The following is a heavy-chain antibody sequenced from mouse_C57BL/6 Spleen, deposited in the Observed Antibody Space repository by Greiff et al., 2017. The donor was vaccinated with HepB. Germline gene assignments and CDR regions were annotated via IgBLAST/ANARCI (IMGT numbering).Heavy chain of an antibody. CDR3: GRDRERANWYFEV. J-gene: IGHJ1*03. D-gene: IGHD3-3*01. Sequence: EVKLVESEGGLVQPGSSMKLSCTASGFTFSDYYMAWVRQVPEKGLEWVANINYDGSSTYYLDSLKSRFIISRDNAKNILYLQMSSLKSEDTATDYCGRDRERANWYFEVWGTGTTVTVAS. CDR1: GFTFSDYY. CDR2: INYDGSST. V-gene: IGHV5-16*01.